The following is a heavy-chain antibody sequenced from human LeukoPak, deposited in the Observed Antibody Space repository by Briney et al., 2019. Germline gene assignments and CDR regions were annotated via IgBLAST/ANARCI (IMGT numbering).Heavy chain of an antibody. Sequence: GGSLRLSCAASGFTFNNYAMSWVRQAPGKGLEWVSAVSDSGGSTYYADSVKGRFTISRDNSKNTLYLQMNSLRAEDTAVYYCAKDLSGSYDYWGQGTLVTVSS. CDR1: GFTFNNYA. J-gene: IGHJ4*02. CDR2: VSDSGGST. V-gene: IGHV3-23*01. CDR3: AKDLSGSYDY. D-gene: IGHD1-26*01.